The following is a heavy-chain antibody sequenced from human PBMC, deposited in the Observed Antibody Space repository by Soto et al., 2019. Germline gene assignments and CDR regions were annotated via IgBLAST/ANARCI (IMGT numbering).Heavy chain of an antibody. CDR1: GGSVSSGSYY. J-gene: IGHJ6*02. D-gene: IGHD6-13*01. CDR3: ARVSSWYWAGMDV. V-gene: IGHV4-61*01. CDR2: IYYSGST. Sequence: QVQLQESGPGLVKPSETLSLTCTVSGGSVSSGSYYWSWIRQPPGKGLEWIGYIYYSGSTNYNPSLQRRVTISVDTSKNQFSLKLSSVTAADTAVYYCARVSSWYWAGMDVWGQGTTVTVSS.